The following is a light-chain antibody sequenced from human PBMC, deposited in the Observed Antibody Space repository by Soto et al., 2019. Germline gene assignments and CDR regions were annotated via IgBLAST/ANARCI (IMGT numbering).Light chain of an antibody. CDR3: QQYGTPLYT. V-gene: IGKV3-20*01. Sequence: ENVLTQSPGTLSLSPGERATLSCRTTQGISSSYLAWYQQKPGQAPRLLMYATSSRATGIPDRFSGSGSGTDFTLTISRVEPEDLAMYYCQQYGTPLYTFGQGTKLEIK. J-gene: IGKJ2*01. CDR1: QGISSSY. CDR2: ATS.